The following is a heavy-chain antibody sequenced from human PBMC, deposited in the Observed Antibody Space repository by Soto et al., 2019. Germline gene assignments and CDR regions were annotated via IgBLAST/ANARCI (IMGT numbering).Heavy chain of an antibody. CDR3: APLSVSLSGPYGIHV. CDR2: MFYSGLT. J-gene: IGHJ6*02. CDR1: GYSVSSSDYY. V-gene: IGHV4-39*01. Sequence: SETLSLTCSVSGYSVSSSDYYWAWSRQPPGKGLEWIGSMFYSGLTYYNPSLKSRVTLSVDTSKNQFSVRLNSVTAADTAVYYCAPLSVSLSGPYGIHVWGQGTTVTVSS. D-gene: IGHD2-15*01.